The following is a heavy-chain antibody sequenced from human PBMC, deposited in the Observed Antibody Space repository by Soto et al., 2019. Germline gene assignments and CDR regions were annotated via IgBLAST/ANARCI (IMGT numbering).Heavy chain of an antibody. CDR3: ARDRITIFGVVIPYYYGMDV. D-gene: IGHD3-3*01. CDR2: ISSSSSTI. CDR1: GFTFSSYS. V-gene: IGHV3-48*02. Sequence: PWGSLRLSCAASGFTFSSYSMNWVRQAPGKGLEWVSYISSSSSTIYYADSVKGRFTISRDNAKNSLYLQMNSLRDEDTAVYYCARDRITIFGVVIPYYYGMDVWGQGTTVTVSS. J-gene: IGHJ6*02.